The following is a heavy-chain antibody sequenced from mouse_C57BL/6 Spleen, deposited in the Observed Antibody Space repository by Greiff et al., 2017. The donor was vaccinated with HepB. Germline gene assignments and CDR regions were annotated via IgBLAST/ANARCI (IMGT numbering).Heavy chain of an antibody. CDR1: GFTFSDYG. Sequence: EVKVVESGGGLVKPGGSLKLSCAASGFTFSDYGMHWVRQAPEKGLEWVAYISSGSSTIYYADTVKGRFTISRDNAKNTLFLQMTSLRSEDTAMYYCARDSSGFFDYWGQGTTLTVSS. CDR2: ISSGSSTI. D-gene: IGHD3-2*02. CDR3: ARDSSGFFDY. J-gene: IGHJ2*01. V-gene: IGHV5-17*01.